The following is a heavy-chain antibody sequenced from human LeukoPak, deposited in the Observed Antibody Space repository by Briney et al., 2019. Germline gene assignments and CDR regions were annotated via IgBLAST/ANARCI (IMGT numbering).Heavy chain of an antibody. CDR1: GFTFSSYA. CDR3: ANILQLWSYFDS. V-gene: IGHV3-23*01. CDR2: ISGSGGST. J-gene: IGHJ4*02. Sequence: PGRSLRLSCAASGFTFSSYAMSWVRQAPGKGLEWVSAISGSGGSTYYADSVKGRFTISRDNSKNTLYLQMNSLRAEDTAVYYCANILQLWSYFDSWGQGTLVTVSS. D-gene: IGHD5-18*01.